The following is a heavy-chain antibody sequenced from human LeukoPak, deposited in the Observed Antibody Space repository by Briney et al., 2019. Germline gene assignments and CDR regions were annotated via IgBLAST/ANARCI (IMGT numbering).Heavy chain of an antibody. Sequence: GGSLRLSCAASGFTVSSNYMSWVRQAPGKGLEWVAVIWYDGSNKYYADSVKGRFTISRDNSKNTLDLQMNSLRAEDTAVYYCARDREPRDSELDYWGQGTLVAVSS. CDR3: ARDREPRDSELDY. J-gene: IGHJ4*02. V-gene: IGHV3-33*08. D-gene: IGHD1-26*01. CDR1: GFTVSSNY. CDR2: IWYDGSNK.